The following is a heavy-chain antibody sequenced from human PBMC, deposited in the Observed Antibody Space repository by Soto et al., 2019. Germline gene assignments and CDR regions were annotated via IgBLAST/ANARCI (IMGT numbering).Heavy chain of an antibody. V-gene: IGHV4-34*01. Sequence: SETLSLTCAVYGGSFSGYYWSWIRQPPGKGLEWIGEINHSGSTNYNPSLKSRVTISVDTSKNQFSLKLSSVTAADTAVYYCARGRSDNSPKRNHNRVSGSYFDYWGQGTLVTVSS. CDR2: INHSGST. CDR1: GGSFSGYY. J-gene: IGHJ4*02. D-gene: IGHD1-20*01. CDR3: ARGRSDNSPKRNHNRVSGSYFDY.